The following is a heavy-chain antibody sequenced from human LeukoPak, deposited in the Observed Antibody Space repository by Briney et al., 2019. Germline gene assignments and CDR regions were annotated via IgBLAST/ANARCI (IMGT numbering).Heavy chain of an antibody. CDR1: GFTFNDYT. D-gene: IGHD3-16*01. CDR3: AKDMGEGGGTTFAY. Sequence: GGSLRLSRAASGFTFNDYTMHWVRQAPGKGLEWVSLISWDGGSTYYADSVKGRFTISRDNSKNSLYLQMNSLRTEDTALYYCAKDMGEGGGTTFAYWGQGALVTVSS. V-gene: IGHV3-43*01. J-gene: IGHJ4*02. CDR2: ISWDGGST.